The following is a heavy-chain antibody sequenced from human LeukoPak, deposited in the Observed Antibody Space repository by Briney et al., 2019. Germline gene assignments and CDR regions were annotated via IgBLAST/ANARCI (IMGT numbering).Heavy chain of an antibody. V-gene: IGHV1-46*01. Sequence: ASVKVSCKASGYAFTSYYMDWVRQAPGQGLEWMGIINPSGGSTSYAQKFQGRVTMTRDTSTSTVYMELSSLRSEDTAVYYCARGRAAAGTGIDPWGQGTLVTVSS. J-gene: IGHJ5*02. D-gene: IGHD6-13*01. CDR2: INPSGGST. CDR3: ARGRAAAGTGIDP. CDR1: GYAFTSYY.